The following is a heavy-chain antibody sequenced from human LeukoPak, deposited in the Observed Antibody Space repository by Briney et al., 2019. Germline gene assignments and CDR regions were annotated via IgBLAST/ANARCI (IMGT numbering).Heavy chain of an antibody. J-gene: IGHJ4*02. CDR3: ARDLSGSRQPFDY. CDR1: GGTFSSYA. Sequence: ASVKVSCKASGGTFSSYAISWVRQAPGQGLEWMGGIIPIFGTANYAQKFQGRVTITADESTSTAYMELSSLRSEDTAVYYCARDLSGSRQPFDYWGQGTLVTVSS. D-gene: IGHD1-26*01. V-gene: IGHV1-69*13. CDR2: IIPIFGTA.